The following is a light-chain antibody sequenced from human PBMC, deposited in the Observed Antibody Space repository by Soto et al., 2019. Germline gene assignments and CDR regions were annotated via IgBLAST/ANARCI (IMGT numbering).Light chain of an antibody. V-gene: IGKV2D-29*01. Sequence: DIVMTQSPLSLSVTPGQPASISCSQSLLHSDGKTYLNWYVQKPGQPPQLLIYEVSNRFSGVPDRFSGSGSGTGFTLKISRVEAEDVGVYYCMQITQLPYTFGQGTKLEIK. CDR1: QSLLHSDGKTY. CDR2: EVS. CDR3: MQITQLPYT. J-gene: IGKJ2*01.